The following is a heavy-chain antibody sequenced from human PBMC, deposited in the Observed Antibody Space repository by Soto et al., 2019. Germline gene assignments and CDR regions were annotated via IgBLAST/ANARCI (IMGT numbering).Heavy chain of an antibody. V-gene: IGHV3-15*01. CDR3: TSTTPGYCGGDCSSYYFDY. D-gene: IGHD2-21*02. Sequence: EVQLVESGGGLVKPGGSLRLSCAASGFTFSNAWMSWVRQAPGKGLEWFGRIKRKTGGETTDYATPVKGRFTISRDDSKNTLYLQMISLQIEDTAMYFCTSTTPGYCGGDCSSYYFDYWGQGTLVTVSS. CDR2: IKRKTGGETT. J-gene: IGHJ4*02. CDR1: GFTFSNAW.